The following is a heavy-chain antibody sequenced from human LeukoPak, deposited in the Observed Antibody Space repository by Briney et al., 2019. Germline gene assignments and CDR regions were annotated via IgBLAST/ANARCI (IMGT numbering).Heavy chain of an antibody. V-gene: IGHV3-9*01. D-gene: IGHD2-2*01. Sequence: GGSLRLSCAASGFTFSAYAMTWVRQAPGKGLEWVSGISWNSGSIGYADSVKGLFTISRDNAKNSLYLQMNSLRAEDTALYYCARSRCSSTSCHHGGYDYWGQGTLVTVSS. CDR2: ISWNSGSI. CDR1: GFTFSAYA. J-gene: IGHJ4*02. CDR3: ARSRCSSTSCHHGGYDY.